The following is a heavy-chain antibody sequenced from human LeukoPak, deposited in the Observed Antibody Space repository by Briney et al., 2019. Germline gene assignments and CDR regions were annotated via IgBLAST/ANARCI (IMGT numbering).Heavy chain of an antibody. CDR3: ARDMGYTYGYRLYHYGMDL. J-gene: IGHJ6*02. CDR1: GYTFTGNY. CDR2: INPNSGGP. D-gene: IGHD5-18*01. V-gene: IGHV1-2*02. Sequence: ASVKVSCKSSGYTFTGNYMHWVRQAPGQGLEWMGWINPNSGGPIYAQKFHGRVTMTTDTSITTAYMELTGLKSDDTAVYYCARDMGYTYGYRLYHYGMDLWGQGTTVTVSS.